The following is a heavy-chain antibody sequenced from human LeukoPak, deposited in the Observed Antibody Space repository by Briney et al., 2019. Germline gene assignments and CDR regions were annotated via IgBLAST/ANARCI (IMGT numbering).Heavy chain of an antibody. CDR2: IYYSGST. Sequence: SETLSLTCTVSGGSISSYYWSWIRQPPGKGLEWIGYIYYSGSTNYNPSLKSRVTISVDTSKNQFSLKLSSVTAADTAVYYCARDHLWYSSGWYERAFDIWGQGTMVAVSS. J-gene: IGHJ3*02. V-gene: IGHV4-59*01. CDR3: ARDHLWYSSGWYERAFDI. CDR1: GGSISSYY. D-gene: IGHD6-19*01.